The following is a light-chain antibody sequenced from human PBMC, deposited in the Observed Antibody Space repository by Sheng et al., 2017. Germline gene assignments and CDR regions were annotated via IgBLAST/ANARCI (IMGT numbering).Light chain of an antibody. Sequence: DIQMTQSPSAMSASVGDRVTITCRASQGISNYLAWFQQKPRERYPKRLIYAASSLQGGVPSRFSGSGSGTEFTLTISSLQPEDFATYYCLQHNSFPRTFGQGTKVE. CDR3: LQHNSFPRT. J-gene: IGKJ1*01. V-gene: IGKV1-17*03. CDR2: AAS. CDR1: QGISNY.